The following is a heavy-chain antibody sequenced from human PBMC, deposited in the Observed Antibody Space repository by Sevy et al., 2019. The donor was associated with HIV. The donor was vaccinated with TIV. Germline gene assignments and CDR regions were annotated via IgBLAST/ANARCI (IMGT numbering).Heavy chain of an antibody. Sequence: GGSLRLSCAASGFTFSSYGMHWVRQAPGKGLEWVAVIWYDGSNKYYADSVKGRFTISRDNSKNTLYLQMNSLRAEDTALYYCARDYDWLSAFDIWGQGTMVTVSS. CDR3: ARDYDWLSAFDI. V-gene: IGHV3-33*01. D-gene: IGHD3-9*01. J-gene: IGHJ3*02. CDR2: IWYDGSNK. CDR1: GFTFSSYG.